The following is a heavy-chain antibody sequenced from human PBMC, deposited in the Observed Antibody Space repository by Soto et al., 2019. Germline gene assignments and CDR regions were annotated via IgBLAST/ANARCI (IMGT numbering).Heavy chain of an antibody. CDR1: GDSISSSS. Sequence: PSETLSLTCTVSGDSISSSSWSWIRQPPGKGLEWIGHIYYSGSTNYNPSLKSRVTISVDTSKNRFSLKLTSVTAADTAVYYCACRTVSTSEFDSRGQGAXLTFSS. CDR3: ACRTVSTSEFDS. V-gene: IGHV4-59*08. CDR2: IYYSGST. D-gene: IGHD4-17*01. J-gene: IGHJ4*02.